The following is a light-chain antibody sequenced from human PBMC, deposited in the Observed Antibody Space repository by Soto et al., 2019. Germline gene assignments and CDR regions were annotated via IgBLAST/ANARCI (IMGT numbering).Light chain of an antibody. CDR3: GTWDGSLSTAE. CDR2: EDN. CDR1: GSNIGNNY. V-gene: IGLV1-51*02. J-gene: IGLJ3*02. Sequence: QSVLTQPPSVSAAPGQRVTISCSGSGSNIGNNYVSWYQQLPGAAPKLLIYEDNKRPSGIPDRFSGSKSGTSATLGITGLQTGDEADYYYGTWDGSLSTAEFGGGTKLTVL.